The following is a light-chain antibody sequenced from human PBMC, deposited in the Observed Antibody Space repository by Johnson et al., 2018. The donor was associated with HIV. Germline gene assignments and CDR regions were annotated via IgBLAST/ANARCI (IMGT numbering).Light chain of an antibody. V-gene: IGLV1-51*01. CDR3: GTWDSSLRVGF. CDR1: SSIIRNNY. Sequence: QSILTQPPSVSAAPGQKVTISCSGSSSIIRNNYVSWYQQLPGAAPKLLIYDNNKRPSGIPDRFSGSKSGTSATLAITGLQTGDEADYYCGTWDSSLRVGFFGTGTKVTVL. CDR2: DNN. J-gene: IGLJ1*01.